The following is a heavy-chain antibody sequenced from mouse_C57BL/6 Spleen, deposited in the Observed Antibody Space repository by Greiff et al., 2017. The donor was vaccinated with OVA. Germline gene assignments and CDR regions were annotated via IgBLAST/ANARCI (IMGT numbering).Heavy chain of an antibody. Sequence: EVHLVESGGGLVKPGGSLKLSCAASGFTFSSYAMSWVRQTPEKRLEWVATISDGGSYTYYPDNVKGRFTISRDNAKNNLYLQMSHLKSEDTAMYYCARDKESWYFDVWGTGTTVTVSS. J-gene: IGHJ1*03. CDR3: ARDKESWYFDV. CDR1: GFTFSSYA. D-gene: IGHD1-3*01. CDR2: ISDGGSYT. V-gene: IGHV5-4*01.